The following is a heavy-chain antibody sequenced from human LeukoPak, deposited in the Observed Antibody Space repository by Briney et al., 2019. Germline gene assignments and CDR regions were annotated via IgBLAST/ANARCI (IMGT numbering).Heavy chain of an antibody. CDR3: ARGHSNYFYYYYMDV. D-gene: IGHD4-11*01. Sequence: SETLSLTCTVSGGSINNYYWSWIRQPPGKGLEWIGYIYYSGSTNYNPSLKSRVTISVDTSKNQFSLKLSSVTAADTAVYYCARGHSNYFYYYYMDVWGKGTTVTVSS. J-gene: IGHJ6*03. V-gene: IGHV4-59*01. CDR1: GGSINNYY. CDR2: IYYSGST.